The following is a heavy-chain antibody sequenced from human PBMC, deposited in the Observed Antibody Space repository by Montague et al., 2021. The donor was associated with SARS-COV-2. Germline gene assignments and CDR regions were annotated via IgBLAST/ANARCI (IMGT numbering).Heavy chain of an antibody. J-gene: IGHJ6*02. Sequence: VKPTQTLTLTCTFSGLSLSTSGMCMTWIRQPPGKALEWPARIDWDGDKYYNTSLKSRLTISKDTSKNLVVLTMTNMDPVDTATYYCARGPSDTYYYNGMDVWGRGTTVTVSS. CDR3: ARGPSDTYYYNGMDV. V-gene: IGHV2-70*11. CDR2: IDWDGDK. CDR1: GLSLSTSGMC.